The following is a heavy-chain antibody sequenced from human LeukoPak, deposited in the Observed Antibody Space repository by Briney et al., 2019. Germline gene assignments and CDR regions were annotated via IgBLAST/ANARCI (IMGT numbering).Heavy chain of an antibody. D-gene: IGHD3-10*01. V-gene: IGHV3-48*02. J-gene: IGHJ4*02. CDR2: ISSGSSTT. CDR3: ARGRGLTLSYHYFDY. Sequence: GGSLRLSCAASGFTVSGNYMSWVRQAPGRGLEWVSYISSGSSTTYYADSVKGRFTISRDNAKNSLYLQVNSLRDEDTAVYYCARGRGLTLSYHYFDYWGQGTLVTVSS. CDR1: GFTVSGNY.